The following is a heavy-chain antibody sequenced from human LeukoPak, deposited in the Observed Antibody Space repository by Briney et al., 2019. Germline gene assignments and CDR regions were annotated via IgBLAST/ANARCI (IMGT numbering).Heavy chain of an antibody. CDR3: KNGYSSGWYMYYFDY. D-gene: IGHD6-19*01. CDR2: ISYDGKNM. V-gene: IGHV3-30*18. Sequence: GGSLRLSCAASGLNFATSGMHWVRQAPGKGLEWVAVISYDGKNMYYADSVRGRFTVSRDNSMNTLYLQMNSLRTEDTAVYYAKNGYSSGWYMYYFDYWGQGTLVAVSS. CDR1: GLNFATSG. J-gene: IGHJ4*02.